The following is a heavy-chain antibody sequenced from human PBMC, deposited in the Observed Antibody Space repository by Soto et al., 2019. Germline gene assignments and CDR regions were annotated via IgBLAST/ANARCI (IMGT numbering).Heavy chain of an antibody. J-gene: IGHJ4*02. CDR1: GFTFSSYA. V-gene: IGHV3-30-3*01. CDR2: ISYDGSNK. D-gene: IGHD6-13*01. Sequence: GGSLRLSCAASGFTFSSYAMHWVRQAPGQGLEWVAVISYDGSNKYYADSVKGRFTISRDNSKNTLYLQMNSLRAEDTAVYYCARDSPPIAADPNYDFDYWGQGTLVTVSS. CDR3: ARDSPPIAADPNYDFDY.